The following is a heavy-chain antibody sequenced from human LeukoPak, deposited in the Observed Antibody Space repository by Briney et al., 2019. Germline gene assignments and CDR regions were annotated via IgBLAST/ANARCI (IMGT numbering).Heavy chain of an antibody. Sequence: PRRSLRLSCAASKFMFSAYNMHWVRQVPGKGLEWLAIISHDGNTGHYADSVKGRFTISRDNSKDTVDLQMNSLRADDTAVYYCARDFNWAFDYWGQGTLVTVSS. CDR2: ISHDGNTG. V-gene: IGHV3-30-3*01. CDR1: KFMFSAYN. D-gene: IGHD3-16*01. CDR3: ARDFNWAFDY. J-gene: IGHJ4*02.